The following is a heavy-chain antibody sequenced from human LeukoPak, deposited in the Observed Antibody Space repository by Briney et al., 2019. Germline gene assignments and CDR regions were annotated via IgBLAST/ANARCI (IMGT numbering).Heavy chain of an antibody. V-gene: IGHV3-23*01. D-gene: IGHD6-13*01. CDR1: GFTFSSYA. CDR3: AKYIAAAGRYYYYGMDV. Sequence: GGSLTLSCAASGFTFSSYAMSWVRQAPGKGLEWLSAISGSGGSTYYADSVKGRFTISRDNSKNTLYLQMNSLRAEDTAVYYSAKYIAAAGRYYYYGMDVWGKGTTVTVSS. J-gene: IGHJ6*04. CDR2: ISGSGGST.